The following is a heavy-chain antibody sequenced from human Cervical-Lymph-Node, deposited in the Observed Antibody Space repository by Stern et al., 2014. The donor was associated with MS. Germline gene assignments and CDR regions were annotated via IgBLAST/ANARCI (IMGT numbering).Heavy chain of an antibody. V-gene: IGHV5-51*01. J-gene: IGHJ4*02. CDR2: IYPYDSDT. CDR3: ARHVQGFDY. Sequence: VQLVQSGGEVKKPGESLLMFCKLCGYRFTIYYIACVGQMRGKGLEWMGVIYPYDSDTTYSPSFQGQVTISADKSITTAYLQWSSLRASDTAMYYCARHVQGFDYWGQGTLVTVSS. CDR1: GYRFTIYY.